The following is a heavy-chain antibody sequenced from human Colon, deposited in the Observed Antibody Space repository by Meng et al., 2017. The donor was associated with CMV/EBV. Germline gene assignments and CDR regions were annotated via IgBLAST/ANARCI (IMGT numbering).Heavy chain of an antibody. V-gene: IGHV3-23*01. J-gene: IGHJ4*02. D-gene: IGHD5-18*01. CDR2: ISGSGGTT. CDR3: ARPPLGIQIWLFLEL. Sequence: GESLKISCTASGFTFSSYSMAWVRQAPGKGLEWVAFISGSGGTTDYVDSVKGRFTISRDNSKNILYLQMTSLRADDTAVYYCARPPLGIQIWLFLELWGQGALVTVSS. CDR1: GFTFSSYS.